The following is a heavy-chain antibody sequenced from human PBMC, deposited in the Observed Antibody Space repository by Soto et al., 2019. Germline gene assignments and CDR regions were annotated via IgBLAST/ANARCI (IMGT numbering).Heavy chain of an antibody. CDR3: AREACQAAAENERHAFDI. CDR2: IYYSGST. D-gene: IGHD6-13*01. CDR1: GGSISSGGYY. V-gene: IGHV4-31*03. J-gene: IGHJ3*02. Sequence: QVQLQESGPGLVKPSQTLSLTCTVSGGSISSGGYYWSWIRQHPGKGLEWIGYIYYSGSTYYNPSLKSRVTISVDTSKNQFSLKLSSVTAADTAVYYCAREACQAAAENERHAFDIWGQGTMVTVSS.